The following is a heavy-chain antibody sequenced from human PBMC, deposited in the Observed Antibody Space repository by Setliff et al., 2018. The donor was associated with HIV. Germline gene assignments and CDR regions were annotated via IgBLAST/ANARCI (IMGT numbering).Heavy chain of an antibody. Sequence: ASVKVSCKTSGYTFTRYYIHWVRQAPGQGLEWMAWIDPKSGETNYEQELQGRVTLTRDTSISTAYLELTSLRSDDTAIFYCMRGREIGSRSPSELSDYWGQGTLVTVSS. V-gene: IGHV1-2*02. CDR1: GYTFTRYY. J-gene: IGHJ4*02. D-gene: IGHD1-26*01. CDR2: IDPKSGET. CDR3: MRGREIGSRSPSELSDY.